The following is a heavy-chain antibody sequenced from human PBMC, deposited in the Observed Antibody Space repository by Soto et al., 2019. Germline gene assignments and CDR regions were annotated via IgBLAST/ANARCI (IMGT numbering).Heavy chain of an antibody. CDR2: IIPIFGTA. V-gene: IGHV1-69*13. CDR1: GGTFSSYA. CDR3: ARDPITMVRGVIISTTYYYYGMDI. Sequence: SVKVSCKASGGTFSSYAISWVRQAPGQGLEWMGGIIPIFGTANYAQKFQGRVTITADESTSTAYMELSSLRSEDTAVYYCARDPITMVRGVIISTTYYYYGMDIWGQGTTVTVSS. D-gene: IGHD3-10*01. J-gene: IGHJ6*02.